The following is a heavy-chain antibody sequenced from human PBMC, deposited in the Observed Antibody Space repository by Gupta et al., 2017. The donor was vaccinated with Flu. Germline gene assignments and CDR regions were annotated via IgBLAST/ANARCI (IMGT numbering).Heavy chain of an antibody. J-gene: IGHJ6*03. V-gene: IGHV3-9*01. CDR2: ISWNSGSI. CDR3: AKFVGGTTRYYYMDV. Sequence: EVQVVESGGGLVQPGRSLRLSCAASGFTFDDYAMHWVRQAPGKGLEWVSGISWNSGSIGYADSVRGRFTISRDNANHSLYLQMNSLRAEDTALYYCAKFVGGTTRYYYMDVWGKGTTVTVS. CDR1: GFTFDDYA. D-gene: IGHD2-2*01.